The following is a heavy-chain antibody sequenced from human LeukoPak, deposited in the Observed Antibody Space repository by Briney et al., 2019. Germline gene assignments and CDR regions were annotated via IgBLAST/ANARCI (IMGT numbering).Heavy chain of an antibody. Sequence: GGSLRLSCAASGFTFDDYGMSWVRQAPGKELEWVSGINWNGGSTGYADSVKGRFTISRDNAKNSLYLQMNSLRAEDTALYYCARGYDFWSDPLPFDYWGQGTLVTVSS. CDR3: ARGYDFWSDPLPFDY. CDR1: GFTFDDYG. D-gene: IGHD3-3*01. CDR2: INWNGGST. J-gene: IGHJ4*02. V-gene: IGHV3-20*04.